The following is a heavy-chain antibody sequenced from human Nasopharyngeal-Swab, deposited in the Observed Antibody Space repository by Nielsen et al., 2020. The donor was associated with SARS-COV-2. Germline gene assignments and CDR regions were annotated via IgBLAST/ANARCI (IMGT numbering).Heavy chain of an antibody. CDR1: GLGFSNYE. D-gene: IGHD3-9*01. CDR3: ARNYDILTGYYQNDAFDI. J-gene: IGHJ3*02. V-gene: IGHV3-48*03. Sequence: GESLKISCAASGLGFSNYEMNWVRQAPGKGLEWVSYISSSGSTIYYADSVKGRFTISRDNAKNSLYLQMNSLRAEDTAVYYCARNYDILTGYYQNDAFDIWGQGTMVTVSS. CDR2: ISSSGSTI.